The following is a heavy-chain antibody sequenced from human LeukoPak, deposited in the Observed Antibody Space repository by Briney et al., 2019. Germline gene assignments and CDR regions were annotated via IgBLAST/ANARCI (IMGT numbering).Heavy chain of an antibody. CDR3: ARPPSIAAAGTPYYFDY. D-gene: IGHD6-13*01. V-gene: IGHV3-30-3*01. J-gene: IGHJ4*02. CDR1: GFTFSSYA. Sequence: GRSLRLSCAASGFTFSSYAMHWVRQAPGKGLEWVAVISYDGSNKYYADSVKGRFTISRDNSKNTLYLQMNSLRAEDTVVYYCARPPSIAAAGTPYYFDYWGQGTLVTVSS. CDR2: ISYDGSNK.